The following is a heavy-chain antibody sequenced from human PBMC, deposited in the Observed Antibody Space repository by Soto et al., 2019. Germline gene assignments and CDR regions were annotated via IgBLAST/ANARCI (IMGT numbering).Heavy chain of an antibody. V-gene: IGHV3-73*02. Sequence: EVPLVESGGGLVQPGGSLKLSCAVSGFTFSVSAIHWVRQASGKGLEWVGRIRSKADNYATAYGASVKGRFSISRDDSKNMAYLQMSSLNTEDTAVYYCARLAEWEYYDGMDVWGQGTTVTVSS. CDR2: IRSKADNYAT. D-gene: IGHD1-26*01. J-gene: IGHJ6*02. CDR3: ARLAEWEYYDGMDV. CDR1: GFTFSVSA.